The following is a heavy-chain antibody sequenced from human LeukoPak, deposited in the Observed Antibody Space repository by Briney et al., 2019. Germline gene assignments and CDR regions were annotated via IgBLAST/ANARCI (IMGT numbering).Heavy chain of an antibody. CDR1: GFTFSGYW. CDR3: AREAY. V-gene: IGHV3-7*01. Sequence: GGSLRLSCAASGFTFSGYWMSWVRQAPGKGLEWVASVKEDGSQKNYADTVKGRFIISRDNAQKSLVLQMSSLRAEDTAMYYCAREAYWGPGTLVTVSS. CDR2: VKEDGSQK. J-gene: IGHJ4*02.